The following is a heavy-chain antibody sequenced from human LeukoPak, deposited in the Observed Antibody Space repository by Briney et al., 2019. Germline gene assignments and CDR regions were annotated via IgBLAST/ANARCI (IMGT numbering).Heavy chain of an antibody. CDR2: VYHSGST. CDR3: ARYYYDSSGFSP. J-gene: IGHJ5*02. CDR1: GYSISSGYY. D-gene: IGHD3-22*01. Sequence: SETLSLTCTVSGYSISSGYYWGWIRQPPGKGLEWIGSVYHSGSTYYNPSLKSRVTISVDTSKNQFSLKLSSVTAADTAVYYCARYYYDSSGFSPWGQGTLVTVSS. V-gene: IGHV4-38-2*02.